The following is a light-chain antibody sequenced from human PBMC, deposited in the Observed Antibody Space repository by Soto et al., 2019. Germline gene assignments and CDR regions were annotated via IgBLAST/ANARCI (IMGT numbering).Light chain of an antibody. V-gene: IGLV1-44*01. Sequence: QSVLTQPPSASGTPGQRVTISCSGSSSSIGSNTVNWYQQLPRTAPKLLIYGHNQRPSGVPPRFSGSTTGTSAALAISGLPSEDEAAYYCAAWDDSRSGRVFGGGTQVTVL. J-gene: IGLJ2*01. CDR1: SSSIGSNT. CDR2: GHN. CDR3: AAWDDSRSGRV.